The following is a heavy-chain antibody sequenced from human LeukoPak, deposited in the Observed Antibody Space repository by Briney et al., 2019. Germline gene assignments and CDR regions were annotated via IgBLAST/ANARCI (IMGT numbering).Heavy chain of an antibody. V-gene: IGHV3-21*01. D-gene: IGHD2-2*01. CDR3: ARDLREYCSSTSCPNWYFDL. CDR2: ISSSSSYI. CDR1: GFTFSSYS. Sequence: GGSLRLSCAASGFTFSSYSMNWVRQAPGKGLEWVPSISSSSSYIYYADSVKGRFTISRDNAKNSLYLQMNSLRAEDTAVYYCARDLREYCSSTSCPNWYFDLWGRGTLVTVSS. J-gene: IGHJ2*01.